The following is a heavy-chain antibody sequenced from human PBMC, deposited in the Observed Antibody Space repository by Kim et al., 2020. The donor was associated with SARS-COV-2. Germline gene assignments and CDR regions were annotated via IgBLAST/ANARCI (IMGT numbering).Heavy chain of an antibody. CDR2: T. CDR3: ARSEVVITTFDY. D-gene: IGHD3-22*01. Sequence: TKNSPKFQGRVTMTRDTSAGTAYMELSSLRSEDTAVYYCARSEVVITTFDYWGQGTLVTVSS. J-gene: IGHJ4*02. V-gene: IGHV1-3*01.